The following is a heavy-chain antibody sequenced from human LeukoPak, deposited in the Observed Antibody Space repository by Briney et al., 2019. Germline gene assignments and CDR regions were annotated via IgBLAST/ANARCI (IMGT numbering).Heavy chain of an antibody. CDR1: GGSISSYY. D-gene: IGHD6-13*01. J-gene: IGHJ4*02. V-gene: IGHV4-59*08. CDR2: IYYSGST. Sequence: SETLSLTCIVSGGSISSYYWSWIRQPPGKGLEWIGYIYYSGSTNYNPSLKSRVTISVDTSKNQFSLKLSSVTAADTAVYHCARVAPYSSSWYFVDYWGQGTLVTVSS. CDR3: ARVAPYSSSWYFVDY.